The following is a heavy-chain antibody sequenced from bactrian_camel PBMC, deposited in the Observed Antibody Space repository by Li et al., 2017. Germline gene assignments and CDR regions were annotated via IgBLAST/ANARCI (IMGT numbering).Heavy chain of an antibody. D-gene: IGHD6*01. CDR3: AVEGSDPTSRVYGPLFCRFGY. CDR2: IHTRQGNQ. CDR1: GDTIGRYC. J-gene: IGHJ6*01. Sequence: QVQLVESGGGSVQVGGSLRLSSVASGDTIGRYCMGWFRQIPDREREGVAAIHTRQGNQYYVDSVKGRFTISQDNTKNMLFLQMDNLKPEDTAVYYCAVEGSDPTSRVYGPLFCRFGYYGQGTQVTVS. V-gene: IGHV3S1*01.